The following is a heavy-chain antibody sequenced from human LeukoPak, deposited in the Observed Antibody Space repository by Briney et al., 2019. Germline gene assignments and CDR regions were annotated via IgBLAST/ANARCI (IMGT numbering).Heavy chain of an antibody. CDR1: GFTFSSYS. CDR2: ISSSSSTI. Sequence: GGSLRLSCAASGFTFSSYSMNWVRQAPGKGLEWVSYISSSSSTIYYADSVKGRFTISRDNAKNSLYLQMNSLRAEDTAVYYCARELIADDFDYWGQGTLVTVSS. J-gene: IGHJ4*02. D-gene: IGHD3-3*01. CDR3: ARELIADDFDY. V-gene: IGHV3-48*01.